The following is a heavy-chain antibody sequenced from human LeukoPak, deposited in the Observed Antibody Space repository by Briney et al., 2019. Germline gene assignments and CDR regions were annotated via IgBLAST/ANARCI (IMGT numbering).Heavy chain of an antibody. Sequence: SETLSLTCIVSGGSISSCSWNWIRQPAGKGREWIGHIHTSGSTNYNPSLKSRVTMSVDTSKNQFSLKLSSVTAADTAVYYCARDASCYYDGSGYYLGYWGQGTLVTVSS. V-gene: IGHV4-4*07. D-gene: IGHD3-22*01. CDR2: IHTSGST. J-gene: IGHJ4*02. CDR1: GGSISSCS. CDR3: ARDASCYYDGSGYYLGY.